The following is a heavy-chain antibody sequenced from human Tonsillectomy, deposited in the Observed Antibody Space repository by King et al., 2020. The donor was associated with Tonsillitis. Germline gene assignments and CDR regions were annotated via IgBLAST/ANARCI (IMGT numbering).Heavy chain of an antibody. CDR1: GFTFDDYT. Sequence: VQLVESGGVVVQPGGSLRLSCAASGFTFDDYTMHWVRQAPGKGLEWVSRISWDGGTTRYADSVRGRFTISRDNSKNSLYLQMNSLTTEDTALSYCAKDFGKVRGQRAEYFFDSWGQGTLVTVSS. V-gene: IGHV3-43*01. CDR3: AKDFGKVRGQRAEYFFDS. J-gene: IGHJ4*02. CDR2: ISWDGGTT. D-gene: IGHD3-16*01.